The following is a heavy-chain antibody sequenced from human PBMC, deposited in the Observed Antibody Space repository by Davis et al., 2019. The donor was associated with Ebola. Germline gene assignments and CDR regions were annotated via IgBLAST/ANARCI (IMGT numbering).Heavy chain of an antibody. Sequence: SETLSLTCTVSGGSVSSGSYYWSWIRQPPGKGLEWIGYIYYSGSTNYNPSLKSRVTISVDTSKNQFSLKLSPVTAADTAVYYCARVIVATIAPFDYWGQGTLVTVSS. CDR3: ARVIVATIAPFDY. V-gene: IGHV4-61*01. CDR2: IYYSGST. D-gene: IGHD5-12*01. J-gene: IGHJ4*02. CDR1: GGSVSSGSYY.